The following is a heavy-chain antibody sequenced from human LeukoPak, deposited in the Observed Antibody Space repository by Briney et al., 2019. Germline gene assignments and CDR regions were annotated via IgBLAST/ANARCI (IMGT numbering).Heavy chain of an antibody. CDR3: ARDGVYGGSTTFDP. CDR1: GGTFSSYA. J-gene: IGHJ5*02. D-gene: IGHD4-23*01. V-gene: IGHV1-69*06. Sequence: SVKVSCKASGGTFSSYAISWVRQAPGQGLEWIGGIIPIFGTANYAQKFQGRVTITADKSTSTAYMELSSLRSEDTAVYYCARDGVYGGSTTFDPWGQGTLVTVSS. CDR2: IIPIFGTA.